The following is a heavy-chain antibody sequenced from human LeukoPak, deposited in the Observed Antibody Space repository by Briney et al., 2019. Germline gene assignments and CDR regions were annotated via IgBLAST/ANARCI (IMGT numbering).Heavy chain of an antibody. D-gene: IGHD6-13*01. CDR3: ARVGYSSRYEY. CDR1: GFAFGTYS. V-gene: IGHV3-48*02. CDR2: ISSSSSII. Sequence: GGSLRLSCAGSGFAFGTYSMNWVRQAPGKGLEWVSYISSSSSIIHYADSVKGRFTISRDNAKNSLYLQMNRLRDEDTAVYYCARVGYSSRYEYWGQGTLVSVSS. J-gene: IGHJ4*02.